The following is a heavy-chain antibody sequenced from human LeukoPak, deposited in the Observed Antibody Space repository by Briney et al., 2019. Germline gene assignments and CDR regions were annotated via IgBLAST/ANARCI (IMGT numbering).Heavy chain of an antibody. CDR1: GFTFSSYA. CDR2: IWYDGRNK. CDR3: ARGETNWFDS. Sequence: GGSLRLSCAASGFTFSSYAVHWVRQAPGKGLEWVGVIWYDGRNKQYADSVKGRFTISRDNSKNTLFLQMNSLRAEDTAVYYCARGETNWFDSWGQGTLVTVSS. V-gene: IGHV3-33*08. J-gene: IGHJ5*01.